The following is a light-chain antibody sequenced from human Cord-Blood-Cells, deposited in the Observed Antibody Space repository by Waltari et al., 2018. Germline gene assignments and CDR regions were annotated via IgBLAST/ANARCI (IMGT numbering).Light chain of an antibody. CDR2: AAS. J-gene: IGKJ1*01. V-gene: IGKV1-39*01. Sequence: DIQMTQSPSSLSASVGDRGTITSRASQRISSYLNWYQQKPGKAPKLLIYAASSLQSGVPSRFSGSGSGTEFTLTISSLQPEDFATYYCQQSYSTLRTFGQGTKVEIK. CDR3: QQSYSTLRT. CDR1: QRISSY.